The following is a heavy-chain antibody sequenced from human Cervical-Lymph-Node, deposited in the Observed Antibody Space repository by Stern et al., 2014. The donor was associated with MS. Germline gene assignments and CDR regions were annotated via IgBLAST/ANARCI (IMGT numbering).Heavy chain of an antibody. V-gene: IGHV1-69*01. D-gene: IGHD2-2*01. J-gene: IGHJ5*02. CDR2: IIPIFSPA. Sequence: QVQLMQSGAEVKKPGSSVKVSCKASGGTFSSYAISWVRQAPGQGLEWVGGIIPIFSPANDAQKFQGRVTITADESTSTAYMELSSLRSEDTAVYYCARGPRYCSSTSCYARWFDPWGQGTLVTVSS. CDR3: ARGPRYCSSTSCYARWFDP. CDR1: GGTFSSYA.